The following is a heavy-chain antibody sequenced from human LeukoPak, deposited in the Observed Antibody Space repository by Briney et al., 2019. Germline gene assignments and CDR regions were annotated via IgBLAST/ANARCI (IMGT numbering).Heavy chain of an antibody. J-gene: IGHJ5*02. CDR1: GGSISSGGYY. V-gene: IGHV4-31*03. CDR2: IYYSGST. D-gene: IGHD2-21*01. Sequence: SETLSLTCTVSGGSISSGGYYWSWIRRHPGKGLEWIGYIYYSGSTYYNPSLKSRVTISVDTSKNQFSLKLSSVTAADTAVYYCARDFVPGRFDPWGQGTLVTVSS. CDR3: ARDFVPGRFDP.